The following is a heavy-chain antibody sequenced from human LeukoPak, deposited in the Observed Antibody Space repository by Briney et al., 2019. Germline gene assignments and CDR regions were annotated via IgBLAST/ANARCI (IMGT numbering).Heavy chain of an antibody. Sequence: GGSPRLSCTASGFTFSSYSMNWVRQAPGKGLEWVSYIDSDSSNIHYADSVKGRFTISRDNAKNSLYLQMNSLRAEDTAIYFCAKDRQPEAARPFDYWGQGALVTVSS. CDR2: IDSDSSNI. V-gene: IGHV3-48*01. CDR3: AKDRQPEAARPFDY. CDR1: GFTFSSYS. J-gene: IGHJ4*02. D-gene: IGHD6-6*01.